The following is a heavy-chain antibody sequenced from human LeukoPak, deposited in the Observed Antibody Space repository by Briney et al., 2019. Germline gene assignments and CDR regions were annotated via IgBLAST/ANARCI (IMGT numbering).Heavy chain of an antibody. CDR2: INPNSGGT. D-gene: IGHD5-18*01. Sequence: ASVKVSCKASGYTFTGYYMHWVRQAPGQGLEWMGWINPNSGGTNYAQKFQGRVTMTRDTSISTAYMELSRLRSDDTAVYYCARESSRGGYSYGYWGQGTLVTVSS. V-gene: IGHV1-2*02. CDR1: GYTFTGYY. CDR3: ARESSRGGYSYGY. J-gene: IGHJ4*02.